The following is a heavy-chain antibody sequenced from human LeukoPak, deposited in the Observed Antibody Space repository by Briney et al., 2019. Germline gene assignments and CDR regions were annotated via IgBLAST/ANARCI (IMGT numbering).Heavy chain of an antibody. CDR2: ISSSGSTI. CDR3: AGRSDLNYYYGMDV. V-gene: IGHV3-11*01. Sequence: GGSLRLSCAASGFTFSNYCMSWIRQAPGKGLEWVSYISSSGSTIYYADSVKGRFTISRGNAKNSLYLQMNSLRAEDTAVYYCAGRSDLNYYYGMDVWGQGTTVTVSS. D-gene: IGHD3-3*01. J-gene: IGHJ6*02. CDR1: GFTFSNYC.